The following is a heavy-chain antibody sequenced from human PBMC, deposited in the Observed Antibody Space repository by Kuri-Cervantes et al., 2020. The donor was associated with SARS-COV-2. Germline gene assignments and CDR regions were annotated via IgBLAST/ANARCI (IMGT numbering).Heavy chain of an antibody. CDR3: AKDKEGDYGDYELDY. D-gene: IGHD4-17*01. CDR2: ISGSGGST. CDR1: GFTFSNAW. J-gene: IGHJ4*02. Sequence: GGSLRLSCAASGFTFSNAWMSWVRQAPGKGLEWVSAISGSGGSTYYADSVKGRFTISRDNSKNTLYLQMNSLRAEDTAVYYCAKDKEGDYGDYELDYWGQGTLVTVSS. V-gene: IGHV3-23*01.